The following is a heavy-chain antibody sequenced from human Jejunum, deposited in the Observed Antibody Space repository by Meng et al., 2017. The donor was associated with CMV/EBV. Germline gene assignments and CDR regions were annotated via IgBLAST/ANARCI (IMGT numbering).Heavy chain of an antibody. J-gene: IGHJ4*02. CDR3: ARVAYGANYLDS. D-gene: IGHD4/OR15-4a*01. Sequence: QAQLVQSGAEVKKPGASVTVSCETSGYRFASYWISWLRQAPGQGLEWMGWNSLYNGNTNYAQNLQGRVTMTTDTSTNSAYMELRNLRSDDTAVYYCARVAYGANYLDSWGQGTLVTVSS. V-gene: IGHV1-18*01. CDR1: GYRFASYW. CDR2: NSLYNGNT.